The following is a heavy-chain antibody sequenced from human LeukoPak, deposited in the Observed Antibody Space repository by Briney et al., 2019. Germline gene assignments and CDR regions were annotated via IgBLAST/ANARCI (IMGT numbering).Heavy chain of an antibody. V-gene: IGHV5-51*01. D-gene: IGHD7-27*01. CDR2: IDPSDSET. J-gene: IGHJ4*02. CDR1: GYSFTNYW. Sequence: GESLKISCKASGYSFTNYWIGWVRQMPGKGLEWMGIIDPSDSETRYTPSSQGQVTISADESLSTAYLQWNSLKASDTAMYYCARQTSMGRSGDYWGQGTLVTVSS. CDR3: ARQTSMGRSGDY.